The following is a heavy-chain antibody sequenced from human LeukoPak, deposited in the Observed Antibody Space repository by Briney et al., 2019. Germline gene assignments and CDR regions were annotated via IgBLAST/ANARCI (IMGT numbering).Heavy chain of an antibody. CDR3: TRDLDYGGKSNFDY. V-gene: IGHV3-74*01. D-gene: IGHD4-23*01. CDR1: GFTFSSYW. J-gene: IGHJ4*02. Sequence: GGSLRLSCAASGFTFSSYWMHWVRQAPGEGLVWVSRIKSAESSIRYADSVKGRFTISRDNAKNTLYLQMSSLRAEDTAVYYCTRDLDYGGKSNFDYWGQGTLVTVSS. CDR2: IKSAESSI.